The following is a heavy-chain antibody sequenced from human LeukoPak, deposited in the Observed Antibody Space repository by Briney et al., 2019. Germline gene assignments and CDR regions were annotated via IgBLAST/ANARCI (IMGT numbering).Heavy chain of an antibody. CDR2: INPSDGST. Sequence: GASVKVSCKASGYTFTSYAMNWVRQAPGQGLEWMGIINPSDGSTTYAQRFQGRVTMTRDTSTSTVYMELSSLRSEDTAVYYCARVNYYDTSGDHGCFVYWGQGTLVTVSS. CDR1: GYTFTSYA. D-gene: IGHD3-22*01. CDR3: ARVNYYDTSGDHGCFVY. J-gene: IGHJ4*02. V-gene: IGHV1-46*01.